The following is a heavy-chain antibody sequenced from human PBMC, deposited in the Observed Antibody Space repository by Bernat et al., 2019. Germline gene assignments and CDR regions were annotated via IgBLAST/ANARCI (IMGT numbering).Heavy chain of an antibody. V-gene: IGHV4-39*01. Sequence: QLQMQESGPGLVKPSETLSLTCSVSGGSISSTAYYWGWIRQPPGKGLEWIGSIYYSGSAYYNPSLKSRVTMSVDPSKTQFTPILTSVTAADTAIAYCTRHRVDTPTNPVDYWGQGALVTVSS. CDR2: IYYSGSA. CDR1: GGSISSTAYY. CDR3: TRHRVDTPTNPVDY. J-gene: IGHJ4*02. D-gene: IGHD5-18*01.